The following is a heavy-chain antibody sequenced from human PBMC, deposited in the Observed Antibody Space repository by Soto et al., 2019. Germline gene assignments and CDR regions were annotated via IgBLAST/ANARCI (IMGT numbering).Heavy chain of an antibody. CDR3: VRYCSSTLCNGVATRTFDY. CDR1: RFTFSTYE. CDR2: ISSSGSSV. D-gene: IGHD5-12*01. J-gene: IGHJ4*02. Sequence: LRLSCAASRFTFSTYEMHWVRQAPGKGLEWVSCISSSGSSVYYADSVKGRFTISRDNSGNSLYLQMNSLRDEDTALYYCVRYCSSTLCNGVATRTFDYWGQGALVTVSS. V-gene: IGHV3-48*03.